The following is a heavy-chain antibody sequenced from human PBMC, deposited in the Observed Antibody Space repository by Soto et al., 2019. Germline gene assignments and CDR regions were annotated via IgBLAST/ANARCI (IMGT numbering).Heavy chain of an antibody. Sequence: QVTLKESGPVLVKATETLTLTCTISGFSLTTGRMGVSWIRQPPGKALEWVAHMFSNNERSYSTSLQGRISIYADTSTSQVVLTMTDVDPVDTATYFCARLVADSPWYYYVLDVWGQGTTVTVS. J-gene: IGHJ6*02. CDR2: MFSNNER. V-gene: IGHV2-26*03. CDR1: GFSLTTGRMG. D-gene: IGHD2-15*01. CDR3: ARLVADSPWYYYVLDV.